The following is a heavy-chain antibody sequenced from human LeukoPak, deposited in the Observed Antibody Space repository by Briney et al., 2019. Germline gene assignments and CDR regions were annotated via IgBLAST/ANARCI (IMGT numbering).Heavy chain of an antibody. D-gene: IGHD3-22*01. CDR2: IKQGGSEK. CDR1: GFTFSSYW. CDR3: AREGYYDSSGYYPAGGDY. V-gene: IGHV3-7*01. J-gene: IGHJ4*02. Sequence: GGSLRLSCAASGFTFSSYWMSWVRQAPGKGLEWVANIKQGGSEKYYVDFVKGRFTISRDNSKHTLYLQMGSLRTEDTALYYCAREGYYDSSGYYPAGGDYWGQGTLVTVSS.